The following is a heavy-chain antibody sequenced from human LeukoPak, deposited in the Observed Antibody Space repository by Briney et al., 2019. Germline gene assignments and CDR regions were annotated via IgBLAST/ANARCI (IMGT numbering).Heavy chain of an antibody. CDR2: IKTKAQGEIK. D-gene: IGHD3-16*01. CDR1: GFPFSVAW. V-gene: IGHV3-15*01. CDR3: TTGSYGGY. J-gene: IGHJ1*01. Sequence: GGSLRLSCAASGFPFSVAWMNWVRQAPGKGLEWVGRIKTKAQGEIKTYAAPVEGRVTISRDDSKNTLYLQMNSLRTEDTALYYCTTGSYGGYWGQGTLVTVSS.